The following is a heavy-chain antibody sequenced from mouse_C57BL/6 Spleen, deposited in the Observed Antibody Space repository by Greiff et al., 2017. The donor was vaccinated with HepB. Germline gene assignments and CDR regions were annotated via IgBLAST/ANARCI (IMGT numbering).Heavy chain of an antibody. CDR2: ISGGGGNT. CDR1: GFTFSSYT. J-gene: IGHJ4*01. CDR3: ARHYGSSYDYAMDY. V-gene: IGHV5-9*01. Sequence: EVKLMESGGGLVKPGGSLKLSCAASGFTFSSYTMSWVRQTPEKRLEWVATISGGGGNTYYPDSVKGRFTISRDNAKNTLYLQMSSLRSEDTALYDCARHYGSSYDYAMDYWGQGTSVTVSS. D-gene: IGHD1-1*01.